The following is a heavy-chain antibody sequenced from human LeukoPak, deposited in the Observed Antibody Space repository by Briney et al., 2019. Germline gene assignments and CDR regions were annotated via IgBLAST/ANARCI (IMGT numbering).Heavy chain of an antibody. J-gene: IGHJ6*02. Sequence: GASVKVSCKASGYTFTGYYIHWVRQAPGQGPEWMGWMNPTSGVTKYAQKFQARVTMTRDTSISTAYMDLTGLKPDDTAVYYCARARVVLRYIGESMDVWGQGTTVTVSS. D-gene: IGHD3-9*01. V-gene: IGHV1-2*02. CDR2: MNPTSGVT. CDR1: GYTFTGYY. CDR3: ARARVVLRYIGESMDV.